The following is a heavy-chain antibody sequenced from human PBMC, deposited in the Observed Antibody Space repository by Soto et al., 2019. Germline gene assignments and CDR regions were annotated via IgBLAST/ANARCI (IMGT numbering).Heavy chain of an antibody. D-gene: IGHD3-22*01. CDR3: ARVWVPQNYYDSSGDAFDI. V-gene: IGHV1-69*01. CDR1: GGTFSSYA. J-gene: IGHJ3*02. Sequence: QVQLVQSGAEVKKPGSSVKVSCKASGGTFSSYAISWVRQAPGQGLEWMGGIIPIFGTANYAQKFQGRVTITADESTSTAYMELSSLRSEDTAVYYCARVWVPQNYYDSSGDAFDIWGQGTMVTVSS. CDR2: IIPIFGTA.